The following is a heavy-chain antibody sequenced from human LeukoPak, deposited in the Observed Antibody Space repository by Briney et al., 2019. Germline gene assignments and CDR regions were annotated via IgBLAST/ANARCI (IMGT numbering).Heavy chain of an antibody. J-gene: IGHJ4*02. CDR2: INHSGST. V-gene: IGHV4-34*01. CDR3: ASSDTAMVRPLAY. CDR1: GGSFSGYY. Sequence: PSETLSLTCAVYGGSFSGYYWSWIRQPPGKGLEWIGEINHSGSTNYNPSLKSRVTISVDTSKNQFSLKLSSVTAADTAVYYCASSDTAMVRPLAYWGQGTLVTVSS. D-gene: IGHD5-18*01.